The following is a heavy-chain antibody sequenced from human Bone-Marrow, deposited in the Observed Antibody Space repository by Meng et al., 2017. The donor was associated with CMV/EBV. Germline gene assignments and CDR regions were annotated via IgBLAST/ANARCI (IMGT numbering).Heavy chain of an antibody. J-gene: IGHJ3*02. V-gene: IGHV3-30-3*01. Sequence: GESLKISCAASGFTFSSYAMHWVRQAPGKGLEWVAIISFDGSTKYYADSVKGRFTVSRDNAKNTLSLQMNSLRAEDTAVYYCASGNSHAFDIWGQGTMVTVSS. CDR3: ASGNSHAFDI. D-gene: IGHD4-23*01. CDR1: GFTFSSYA. CDR2: ISFDGSTK.